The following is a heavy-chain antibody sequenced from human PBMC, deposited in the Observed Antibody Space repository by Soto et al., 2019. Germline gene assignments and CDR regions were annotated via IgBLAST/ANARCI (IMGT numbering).Heavy chain of an antibody. J-gene: IGHJ6*02. CDR1: GGTFSNYA. CDR2: IMPIFGTA. V-gene: IGHV1-69*12. CDR3: ASWLEEAGIGGNYYYGMDV. D-gene: IGHD6-19*01. Sequence: QVQLVQSGAEVKKPGSSVRVSCKASGGTFSNYAFSWVRQAPGQGLESLGGIMPIFGTADYAQKFRGRVTITADESTSTAHMELSSLRSEDTAVYYCASWLEEAGIGGNYYYGMDVWGQGTTVTVSS.